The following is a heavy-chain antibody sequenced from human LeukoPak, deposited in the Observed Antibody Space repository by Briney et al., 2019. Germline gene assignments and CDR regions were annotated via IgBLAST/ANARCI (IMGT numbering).Heavy chain of an antibody. CDR2: INPRCGST. Sequence: ASVKVSCKASGYTFTSYYMHWVRQAPGQGLEWMGIINPRCGSTSYSQKFQGRVTMTRDTSTSTVYMALSSLRSGDTAVSYCARDRGSLRGGYQLPTSTFDYWGQGTLVTVSS. D-gene: IGHD2-2*01. J-gene: IGHJ4*02. V-gene: IGHV1-46*01. CDR1: GYTFTSYY. CDR3: ARDRGSLRGGYQLPTSTFDY.